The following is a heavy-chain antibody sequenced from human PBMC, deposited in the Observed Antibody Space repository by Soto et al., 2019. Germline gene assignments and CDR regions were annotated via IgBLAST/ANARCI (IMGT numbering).Heavy chain of an antibody. V-gene: IGHV1-69*19. CDR1: GGTFNTYA. D-gene: IGHD3-10*01. CDR3: AREVQVHTPAFVY. CDR2: ISPMFGEA. Sequence: QVQLVQSGAEMKKPGSSVKVSCQSSGGTFNTYAMNWVRQAPGQGPEWMGDISPMFGEANYAPKFQGRVTITADESTGTSYMQLSSLTSEDTALYFCAREVQVHTPAFVYWGQGTLVTGSS. J-gene: IGHJ4*02.